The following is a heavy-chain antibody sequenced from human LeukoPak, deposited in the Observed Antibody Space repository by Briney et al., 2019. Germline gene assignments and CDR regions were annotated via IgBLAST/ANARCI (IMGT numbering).Heavy chain of an antibody. CDR2: IYRGGST. Sequence: GGSLRLSCAASGFTVSSNYMSWVRQAPGKGLEWVSVIYRGGSTYYADSVKGRFTISRDNYKNTLYLQMNSLRPEDTAVYYCAKDSSGWSHDYWGQGTLVTVSS. CDR1: GFTVSSNY. D-gene: IGHD6-19*01. CDR3: AKDSSGWSHDY. V-gene: IGHV3-53*05. J-gene: IGHJ4*02.